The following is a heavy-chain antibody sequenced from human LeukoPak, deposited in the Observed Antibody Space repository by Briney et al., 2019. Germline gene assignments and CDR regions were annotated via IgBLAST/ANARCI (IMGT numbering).Heavy chain of an antibody. D-gene: IGHD6-13*01. CDR2: IRYDGSNK. CDR3: AKEGGPYSSSWAIDY. Sequence: GGSLRLSCAASGLTFSSYGMHWVRQAPGKGLEWVAFIRYDGSNKYYADSVKGRFTISRDNSKNTLYLQMNSLRAEDTAVYYCAKEGGPYSSSWAIDYWGQGTLVTVSS. V-gene: IGHV3-30*02. CDR1: GLTFSSYG. J-gene: IGHJ4*02.